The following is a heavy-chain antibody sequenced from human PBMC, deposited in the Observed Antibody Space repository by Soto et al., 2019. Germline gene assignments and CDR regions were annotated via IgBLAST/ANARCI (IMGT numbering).Heavy chain of an antibody. D-gene: IGHD6-19*01. CDR2: IYYSGTT. CDR1: GYSISSSNW. J-gene: IGHJ4*02. CDR3: AKSVRQWLAPFDH. V-gene: IGHV4-28*01. Sequence: SETLSLTCAVSGYSISSSNWWGWIRQPPGKGLEWIGYIYYSGTTYYNPSLKSRVTMSVDTSKNQFSLKLTSVTAVDTAVYYCAKSVRQWLAPFDHWGQGTLVTVSS.